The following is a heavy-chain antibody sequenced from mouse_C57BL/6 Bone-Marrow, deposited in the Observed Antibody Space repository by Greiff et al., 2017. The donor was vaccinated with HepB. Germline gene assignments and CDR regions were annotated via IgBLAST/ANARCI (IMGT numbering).Heavy chain of an antibody. CDR3: ARDHYGSGKYYAMDY. J-gene: IGHJ4*01. V-gene: IGHV1-82*01. CDR1: GYAFSSSW. D-gene: IGHD1-1*01. CDR2: IYPGDGDT. Sequence: LEESGPELVKPGASVKISCKASGYAFSSSWMNWVKQRPGKGLEWIGRIYPGDGDTNYNGKFKGKATLTADKSSSTAYMQLSSLTSEDSAVYFCARDHYGSGKYYAMDYWGQGTSVTVSS.